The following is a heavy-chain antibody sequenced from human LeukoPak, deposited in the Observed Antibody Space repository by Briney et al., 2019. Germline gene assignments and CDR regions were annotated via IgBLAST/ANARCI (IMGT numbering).Heavy chain of an antibody. CDR3: SESLNY. Sequence: PGGSLRLSCAASGFTFSRSWVDWVRQAPGKGLEWVANIKEDGSETHYVDSAKGRFTISRDNAKSSLYLQMDSLRVEDTAIYYCSESLNYWGQGTLVTVSS. CDR1: GFTFSRSW. CDR2: IKEDGSET. V-gene: IGHV3-7*01. J-gene: IGHJ4*02.